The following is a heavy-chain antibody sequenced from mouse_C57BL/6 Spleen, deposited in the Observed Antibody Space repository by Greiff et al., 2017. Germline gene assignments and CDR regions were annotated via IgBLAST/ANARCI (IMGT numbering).Heavy chain of an antibody. J-gene: IGHJ4*01. CDR2: IWRGGST. V-gene: IGHV2-5*01. D-gene: IGHD2-13*01. CDR3: SKNGDYILYAMDY. CDR1: GFSLTSYG. Sequence: QVQLQQSGPGLVQPSQSLSITCTVSGFSLTSYGVHWVRQSPGKGLEWLGVIWRGGSTDYNAAFMSRLSITKNNSKSQVFFKMNSLPADDTAIYSCSKNGDYILYAMDYWGQGTSVTVSS.